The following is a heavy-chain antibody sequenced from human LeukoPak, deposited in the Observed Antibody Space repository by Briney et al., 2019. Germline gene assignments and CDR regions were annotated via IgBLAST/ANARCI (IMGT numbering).Heavy chain of an antibody. V-gene: IGHV1-18*01. CDR1: GYTFTTYG. CDR3: ARGGGTWIQLWSLGNWFDP. Sequence: ASVKVSCKASGYTFTTYGISWVRQAPGQGLEWMGWISGYNGNTNYAQKLQGRLTMTTDTSTSTAYMELRSLRSDDTAVYYCARGGGTWIQLWSLGNWFDPWGQGTLVTVSS. CDR2: ISGYNGNT. D-gene: IGHD5-18*01. J-gene: IGHJ5*02.